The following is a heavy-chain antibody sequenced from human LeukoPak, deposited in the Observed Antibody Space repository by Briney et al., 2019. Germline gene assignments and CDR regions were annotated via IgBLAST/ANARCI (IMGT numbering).Heavy chain of an antibody. Sequence: GGSLRLSCAASGFIFDDYGMSWVRQAPGKGLEWVSGINLNGGNTGYADSVKGRFTISRDNAKNSLYLQMNSLRAEDTASYYCARDGPKYCSNGVCYAPVDPWGQGTLVTVSS. J-gene: IGHJ5*02. CDR2: INLNGGNT. CDR3: ARDGPKYCSNGVCYAPVDP. V-gene: IGHV3-20*04. D-gene: IGHD2-8*01. CDR1: GFIFDDYG.